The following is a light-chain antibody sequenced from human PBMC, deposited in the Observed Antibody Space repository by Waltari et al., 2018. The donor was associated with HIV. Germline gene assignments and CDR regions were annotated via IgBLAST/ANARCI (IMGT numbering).Light chain of an antibody. CDR1: SPNIGINY. J-gene: IGLJ1*01. V-gene: IGLV1-51*01. CDR2: DNK. CDR3: GTWDSSLSAVV. Sequence: QSVLTQPPSVSAAPGQQVTISRSGSSPNIGINYVPWYQLLPGTAPKLLIYDNKKRPSGIPDRFSGSKSGTSATLGITGLQTGDEADYYCGTWDSSLSAVVFGTGTKVTVL.